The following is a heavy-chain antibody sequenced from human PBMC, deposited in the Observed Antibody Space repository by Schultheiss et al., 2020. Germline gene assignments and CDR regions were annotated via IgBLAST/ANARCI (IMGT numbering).Heavy chain of an antibody. V-gene: IGHV3-21*04. Sequence: GGSLRLSCAASGLTFRSYWMSWVRQAPGKGLEWVSSISSSSSYIYYADSVKGRFTISRDNARNSLYLQMNSLRAEDTAVYYCTRHPGPPDSGDSLGHWGQGTLVTVSS. CDR2: ISSSSSYI. CDR3: TRHPGPPDSGDSLGH. CDR1: GLTFRSYW. J-gene: IGHJ4*02. D-gene: IGHD1-26*01.